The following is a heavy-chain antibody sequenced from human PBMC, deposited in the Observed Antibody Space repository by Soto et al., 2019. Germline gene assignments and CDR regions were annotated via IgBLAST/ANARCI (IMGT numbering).Heavy chain of an antibody. V-gene: IGHV3-23*01. J-gene: IGHJ6*02. Sequence: PGGSLRLSCAASGFTFSSYAMSWVRQAPGKGLEWVSAISGSGGSTYYADSVKGRFTISRDNSKNTLYLQMNSLRAEDTAVYYCAKDLREMATIVKHLYYYGMDVWGQGTTVTVSS. CDR1: GFTFSSYA. CDR2: ISGSGGST. CDR3: AKDLREMATIVKHLYYYGMDV. D-gene: IGHD3-3*02.